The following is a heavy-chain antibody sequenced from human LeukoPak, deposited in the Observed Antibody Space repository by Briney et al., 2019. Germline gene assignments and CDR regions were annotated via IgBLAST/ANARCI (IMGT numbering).Heavy chain of an antibody. D-gene: IGHD1-14*01. CDR2: INKDGSEE. Sequence: GGSLRLSCAASGFTLNSYLMSWVRQAPGRGLEWVANINKDGSEENYLDSVKGRFTVSRDNAKNSLYLQMSSLRGEDTAVYYCARSNPNRNALDLWGQGTMVTISS. CDR3: ARSNPNRNALDL. J-gene: IGHJ3*01. V-gene: IGHV3-7*01. CDR1: GFTLNSYL.